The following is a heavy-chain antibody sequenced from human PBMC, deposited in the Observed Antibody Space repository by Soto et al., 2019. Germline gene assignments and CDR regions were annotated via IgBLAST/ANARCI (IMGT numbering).Heavy chain of an antibody. Sequence: PGGSLRLSCAASGFTFSSYAMSWVRQAPGKGLEWVSAISGSGGSTYYADSVKGRFTISRDNSKNTLYLQMNSLRAEDTAVYYCAKDPHCTNGVCLKSRRFNGWFDPWGQGTLVTVSS. V-gene: IGHV3-23*01. CDR2: ISGSGGST. CDR3: AKDPHCTNGVCLKSRRFNGWFDP. J-gene: IGHJ5*02. D-gene: IGHD2-8*01. CDR1: GFTFSSYA.